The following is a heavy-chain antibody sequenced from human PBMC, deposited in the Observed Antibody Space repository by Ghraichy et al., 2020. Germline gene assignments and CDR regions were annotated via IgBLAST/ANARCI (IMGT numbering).Heavy chain of an antibody. Sequence: SETLSLTCTVSGGSISSYYWSWIRQPAGKGLEWIGRIYTSGSTNYNPSLKSRVTMSVDTSKNQFSLKLSSVTAADTAVYYCARDGGMGIAVAGTPHRAARGGFDYWGQGTLVTVSS. CDR2: IYTSGST. CDR3: ARDGGMGIAVAGTPHRAARGGFDY. V-gene: IGHV4-4*07. J-gene: IGHJ4*02. CDR1: GGSISSYY. D-gene: IGHD6-19*01.